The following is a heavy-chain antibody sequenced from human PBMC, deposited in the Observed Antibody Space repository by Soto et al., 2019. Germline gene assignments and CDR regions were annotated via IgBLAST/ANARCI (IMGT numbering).Heavy chain of an antibody. V-gene: IGHV1-2*02. Sequence: ASVKVACKASGYTFTGYYMHWVLQAPGQGLEWMGWINPNSGGTNYAQKFQGRVTMTRDTSISTAYMELSRLRSDDTAVYYCARGEGFLEWLGDYYYYGMDVWGQGTTVTVSS. CDR1: GYTFTGYY. J-gene: IGHJ6*02. CDR2: INPNSGGT. CDR3: ARGEGFLEWLGDYYYYGMDV. D-gene: IGHD3-3*01.